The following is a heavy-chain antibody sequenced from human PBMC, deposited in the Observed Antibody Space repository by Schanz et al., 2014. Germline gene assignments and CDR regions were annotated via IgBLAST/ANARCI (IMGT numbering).Heavy chain of an antibody. CDR1: GFTFSSYA. CDR3: AKDISYGGKGQYFDY. J-gene: IGHJ4*02. D-gene: IGHD1-26*01. CDR2: ISGSGDST. V-gene: IGHV3-23*01. Sequence: EVQLLESGGGLVQPGGSLRLSCAASGFTFSSYAMNWVRQAPGKGLEWGSAISGSGDSTDYRDSVKGRFTMSRDNSKNTLNLQMNSLRAEDTARYYCAKDISYGGKGQYFDYWGQGTLVTVSS.